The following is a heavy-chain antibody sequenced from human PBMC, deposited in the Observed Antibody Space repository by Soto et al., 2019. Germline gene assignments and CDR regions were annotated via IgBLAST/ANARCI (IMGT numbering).Heavy chain of an antibody. CDR3: ARGRLSIAVNDALDV. D-gene: IGHD3-3*02. Sequence: QVRLVESGGGVVQPGTSLRLSCAASGFTFSDYVIHWVRQAAGKGLEWVASMTYDGATEYYADSVKGRFTMSRDNSKRAVALQMNSLRPDDTAVYYCARGRLSIAVNDALDVWGQGTTVTVSS. CDR2: MTYDGATE. CDR1: GFTFSDYV. J-gene: IGHJ3*01. V-gene: IGHV3-30*14.